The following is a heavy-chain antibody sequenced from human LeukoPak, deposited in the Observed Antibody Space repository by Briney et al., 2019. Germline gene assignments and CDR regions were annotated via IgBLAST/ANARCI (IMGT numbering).Heavy chain of an antibody. CDR2: IWYDGSEE. CDR1: GFSFSTYG. CDR3: ARHVSPYYDFWSGYPNMVFDY. J-gene: IGHJ4*02. D-gene: IGHD3-3*01. V-gene: IGHV3-33*01. Sequence: GMSLRLSCVASGFSFSTYGMHWVRQAPGKGLEWVALIWYDGSEEYYADSVKGRFTISRDNSKNTVYLQMNSLRGDDTAVYYCARHVSPYYDFWSGYPNMVFDYWGQGTLVTVSS.